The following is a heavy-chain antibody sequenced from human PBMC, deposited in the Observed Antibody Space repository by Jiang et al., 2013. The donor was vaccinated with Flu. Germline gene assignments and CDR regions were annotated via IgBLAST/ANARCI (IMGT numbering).Heavy chain of an antibody. D-gene: IGHD1-1*01. CDR3: ARDWNDAFDI. J-gene: IGHJ3*02. Sequence: SQTLSLTCTVSGGSISRSGYSWTWIRQPPGKGLEWIGYIYETGSTYYNPSLKSRVTMSLDRSKNQFSLKLTSVTAADTAVYYCARDWNDAFDIWGQGTMVTVSS. CDR2: IYETGST. V-gene: IGHV4-30-2*01. CDR1: GGSISRSGYS.